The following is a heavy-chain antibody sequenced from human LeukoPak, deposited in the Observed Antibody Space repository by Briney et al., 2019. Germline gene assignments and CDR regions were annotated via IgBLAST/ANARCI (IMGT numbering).Heavy chain of an antibody. J-gene: IGHJ4*02. CDR3: ARGKQGDSSGYYY. D-gene: IGHD3-22*01. CDR1: GGSLSSGDYY. V-gene: IGHV4-30-4*01. Sequence: SETLSLTCTVSGGSLSSGDYYWSWIRQPPGKGLEWIGYIYYSGSTYYNPSLKSRVTISVDTSKNQFSLKLSSVTAADTAVYYCARGKQGDSSGYYYWGQGTLVTVSS. CDR2: IYYSGST.